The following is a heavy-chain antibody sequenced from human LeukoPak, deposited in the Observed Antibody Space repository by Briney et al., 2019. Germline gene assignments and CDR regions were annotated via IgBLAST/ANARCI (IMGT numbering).Heavy chain of an antibody. J-gene: IGHJ4*02. Sequence: ASVKVSCKASGYPFTGYYLHWVRQAPGQGLEWMGWINPDSGGTDYEQKFQGRVTMTRDTSISTADMELSRLRSDDTAVYYCARTSGYDFGTDFDYWGQGTLVTVSS. CDR3: ARTSGYDFGTDFDY. CDR2: INPDSGGT. D-gene: IGHD5-12*01. CDR1: GYPFTGYY. V-gene: IGHV1-2*02.